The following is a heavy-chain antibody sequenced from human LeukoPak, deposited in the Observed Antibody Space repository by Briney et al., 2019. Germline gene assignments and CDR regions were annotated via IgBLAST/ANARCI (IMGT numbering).Heavy chain of an antibody. CDR2: INPSGGST. Sequence: GASVKVSCKASGYTFTSYYMHWVRQAPGQGLEWMGIINPSGGSTSYAQKFQGRVTMTRDMSTSTVYMELSSLRSEDTAVYYCARESRHYYDSSGYYYFDYWGQGTLVTVSS. D-gene: IGHD3-22*01. V-gene: IGHV1-46*01. CDR1: GYTFTSYY. J-gene: IGHJ4*02. CDR3: ARESRHYYDSSGYYYFDY.